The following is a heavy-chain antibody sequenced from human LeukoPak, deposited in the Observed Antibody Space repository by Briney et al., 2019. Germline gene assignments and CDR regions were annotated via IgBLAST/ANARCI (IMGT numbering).Heavy chain of an antibody. J-gene: IGHJ4*02. CDR2: INHSGST. Sequence: SETLSLTCAVYGGSFSGYYWSWIRQPPGKGLEWIGEINHSGSTNYNPSLKSRVTISVDTSKNQFSLKLSSVTAADTAVYYCARTDWYGSTIDYWGQGTLVTVSS. CDR3: ARTDWYGSTIDY. D-gene: IGHD3-9*01. V-gene: IGHV4-34*01. CDR1: GGSFSGYY.